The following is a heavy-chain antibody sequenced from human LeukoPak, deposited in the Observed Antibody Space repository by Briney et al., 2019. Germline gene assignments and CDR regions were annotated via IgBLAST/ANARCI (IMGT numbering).Heavy chain of an antibody. CDR2: IDWNDDT. D-gene: IGHD3-3*01. V-gene: IGHV2-70*11. J-gene: IGHJ4*02. CDR1: GFSLTTSGMC. Sequence: SGPALVKPRQTLTLTCTFSGFSLTTSGMCVTWIRQPPGKALEWLARIDWNDDTYYSTSLKTRLTISKDTSKKQVVLTMTNMDPVDTATYYCARMYYDFWSGYSHYFFDHWGQGTLVTVSS. CDR3: ARMYYDFWSGYSHYFFDH.